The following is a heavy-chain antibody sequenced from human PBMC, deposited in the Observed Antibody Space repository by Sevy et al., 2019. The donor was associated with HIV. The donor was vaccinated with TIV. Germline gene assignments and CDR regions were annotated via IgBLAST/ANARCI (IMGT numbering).Heavy chain of an antibody. CDR1: GGSITSLY. CDR2: IYYNGHI. D-gene: IGHD1-26*01. Sequence: SETLSLTCTVSGGSITSLYWNWIRQPPGKGLEWIANIYYNGHINYNPSLKSRVTLSLDTSKNQFSLWLSSVTAAETAMYYCAGGNAWGRGYSWGQGTLVTVSS. J-gene: IGHJ4*02. CDR3: AGGNAWGRGYS. V-gene: IGHV4-59*08.